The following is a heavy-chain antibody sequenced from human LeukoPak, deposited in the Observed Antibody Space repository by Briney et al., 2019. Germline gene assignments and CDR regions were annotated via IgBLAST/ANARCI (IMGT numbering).Heavy chain of an antibody. J-gene: IGHJ5*02. CDR3: ARGGGTATRYNWFDP. Sequence: PSQTLSLTCTVSGGSISSGGYYWSWIRQHPGKGLEWIGYINYSGSTYYNPSLKSRVTISVDTSKNQFSLKLSSVTAADTAVYYCARGGGTATRYNWFDPWGQGTLVTVSS. CDR2: INYSGST. D-gene: IGHD2-15*01. CDR1: GGSISSGGYY. V-gene: IGHV4-31*03.